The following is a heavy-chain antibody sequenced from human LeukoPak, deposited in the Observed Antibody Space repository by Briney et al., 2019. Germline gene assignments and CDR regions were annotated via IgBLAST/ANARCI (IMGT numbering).Heavy chain of an antibody. D-gene: IGHD5-12*01. CDR2: INPNSGGT. Sequence: ASVKVSCKASGYTFTGYYMRWVRQAPGQGLEWMGWINPNSGGTNYAQKFQGRVTMTRDTSISTAYMELSRLRSDDTAVYYCARTEVATTRLPVGLYYYYYMDVWGKGTTVTVSS. CDR3: ARTEVATTRLPVGLYYYYYMDV. J-gene: IGHJ6*03. CDR1: GYTFTGYY. V-gene: IGHV1-2*02.